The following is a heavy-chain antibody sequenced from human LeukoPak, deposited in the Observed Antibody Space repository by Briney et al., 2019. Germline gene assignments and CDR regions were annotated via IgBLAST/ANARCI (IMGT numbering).Heavy chain of an antibody. V-gene: IGHV1-2*02. D-gene: IGHD1-1*01. CDR1: GYTFIDYF. CDR3: ASPAPWNHDVFSI. CDR2: INPDSGGT. J-gene: IGHJ3*02. Sequence: ASVKVSCKASGYTFIDYFIHWVRQAPGQGPEWMGWINPDSGGTRYAQKFQGRVTMTRDTSISTAYMDLTRLTSDDTAVYYCASPAPWNHDVFSIWGQGTMVTVSS.